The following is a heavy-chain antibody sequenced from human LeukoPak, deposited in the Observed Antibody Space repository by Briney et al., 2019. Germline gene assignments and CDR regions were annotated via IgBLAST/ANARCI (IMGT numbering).Heavy chain of an antibody. J-gene: IGHJ4*02. CDR3: ARAGGDGYNYLPASFDY. D-gene: IGHD5-24*01. CDR2: IYTSGST. CDR1: GYSISSGYY. V-gene: IGHV4-61*02. Sequence: SETLSLTRTVSGYSISSGYYWSWIRQPAGKGLEWIGRIYTSGSTNYNPSLKSRVTISVDTSKNQFSLKLSSVTAADTAVYYCARAGGDGYNYLPASFDYWGQGTLVTVSS.